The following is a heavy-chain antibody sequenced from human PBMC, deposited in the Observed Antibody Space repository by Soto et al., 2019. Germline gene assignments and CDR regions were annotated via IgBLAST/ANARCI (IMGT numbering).Heavy chain of an antibody. Sequence: QVQLQQWGAGLLKPSETLSLTCAVYGGSFSGYYWSWIRQPPGKGLAWIGEINHSGSTNYNPSLKSRVTISVDTSKNQFSLKLSSVTAADTAVYYCARGGAARPSGVHYYYGMDVWGQGTTVTVSS. V-gene: IGHV4-34*01. J-gene: IGHJ6*02. CDR2: INHSGST. CDR3: ARGGAARPSGVHYYYGMDV. CDR1: GGSFSGYY. D-gene: IGHD6-6*01.